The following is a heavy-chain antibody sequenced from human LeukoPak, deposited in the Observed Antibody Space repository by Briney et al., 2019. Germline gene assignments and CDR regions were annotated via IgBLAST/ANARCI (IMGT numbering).Heavy chain of an antibody. CDR1: GYTFTSYG. J-gene: IGHJ3*02. V-gene: IGHV1-18*01. CDR2: ISGYNGNT. D-gene: IGHD3-9*01. Sequence: ASVKVSCKASGYTFTSYGISWVRQAPGQGLEWMGWISGYNGNTNYAQNLQGRVTMTTDTSTSTVYMELRSLRSDDTAVYYCARAKANYDILTGYYLGPADHDAFDIWGQGTMVTVSS. CDR3: ARAKANYDILTGYYLGPADHDAFDI.